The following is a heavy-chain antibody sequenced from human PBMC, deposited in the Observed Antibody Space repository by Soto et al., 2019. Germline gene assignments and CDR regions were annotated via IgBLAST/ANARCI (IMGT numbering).Heavy chain of an antibody. J-gene: IGHJ5*02. V-gene: IGHV1-18*01. CDR1: GYNFKVYG. Sequence: ASVKVSCKASGYNFKVYGISWVRQTPGQGLEWMGWINVHDGNTDFGERFKGRITLTTDKSTDTAYMELWSLRSDDTAMYYCARADYGENNWLDPWGQGTRVTVSS. D-gene: IGHD4-17*01. CDR3: ARADYGENNWLDP. CDR2: INVHDGNT.